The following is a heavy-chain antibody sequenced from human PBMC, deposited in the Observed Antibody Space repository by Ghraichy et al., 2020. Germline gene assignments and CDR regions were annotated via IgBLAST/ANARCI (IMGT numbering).Heavy chain of an antibody. J-gene: IGHJ4*02. CDR2: ISTSGNLM. Sequence: LTCAASGFSFTTYSMNWVRQAPGKWLEWLSYISTSGNLMFYADSVKGRFTISRDNAKNSLSLQMNSLRDEDTAVYYCAREMSDSSGYYYPDYWGQGTLVTVSS. V-gene: IGHV3-48*02. D-gene: IGHD3-22*01. CDR3: AREMSDSSGYYYPDY. CDR1: GFSFTTYS.